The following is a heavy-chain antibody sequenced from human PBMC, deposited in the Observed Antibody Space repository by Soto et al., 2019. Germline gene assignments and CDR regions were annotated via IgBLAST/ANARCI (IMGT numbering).Heavy chain of an antibody. D-gene: IGHD1-1*01. V-gene: IGHV3-21*01. CDR1: GFTLSTHA. CDR3: ARDGNYHEF. CDR2: ISSSGSYV. Sequence: EVQLVESGGGRVEPGGSLRLSCVAPGFTLSTHAMVWVRQAPGKGLEWVSSISSSGSYVYYEDSVEGRFTISRDDARNSVYLQMNSLRVEDTAVYFCARDGNYHEFWGQGTLVTVSS. J-gene: IGHJ4*02.